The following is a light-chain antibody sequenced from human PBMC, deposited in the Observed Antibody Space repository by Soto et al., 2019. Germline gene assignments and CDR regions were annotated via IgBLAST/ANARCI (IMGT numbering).Light chain of an antibody. CDR1: SSDVGGYNY. V-gene: IGLV2-14*01. CDR2: EVT. J-gene: IGLJ3*02. Sequence: QSALTQPASVSGSPGQSITISCTGTSSDVGGYNYVSWYQHHPGKAPKLIIYEVTNRPSGVSNLFSGSKSGNTASLTISGLQAGDEADYYCATWDSSLSAWVFGGGTKLTVL. CDR3: ATWDSSLSAWV.